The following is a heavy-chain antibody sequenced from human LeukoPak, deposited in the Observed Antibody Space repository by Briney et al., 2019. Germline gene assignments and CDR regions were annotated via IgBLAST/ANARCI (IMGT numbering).Heavy chain of an antibody. CDR3: TREWELQDWFDP. CDR1: GYTFTSYG. D-gene: IGHD1-26*01. CDR2: ISAYNGNT. V-gene: IGHV1-18*01. Sequence: ASVKVSCKASGYTFTSYGICWVRQAPGQGLEWMGWISAYNGNTNYAQKLQGRVTMTTDTSTSTAYMELRSLRSDDTAVYYCTREWELQDWFDPWGQGTLVTVSS. J-gene: IGHJ5*02.